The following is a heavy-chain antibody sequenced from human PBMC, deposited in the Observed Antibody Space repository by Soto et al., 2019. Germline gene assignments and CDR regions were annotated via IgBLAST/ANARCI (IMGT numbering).Heavy chain of an antibody. D-gene: IGHD6-6*01. CDR1: GDSVSSSSGA. Sequence: SQTLSLTCVISGDSVSSSSGAWIWVRQSPSRGLEWLGRTYYRSQFYHDYAISVRGRISINPDTTMNQFSLQLNSVTPEDTAVYYCARKYTGYGMDVWGQGTTVTVSS. J-gene: IGHJ6*02. V-gene: IGHV6-1*01. CDR3: ARKYTGYGMDV. CDR2: TYYRSQFYH.